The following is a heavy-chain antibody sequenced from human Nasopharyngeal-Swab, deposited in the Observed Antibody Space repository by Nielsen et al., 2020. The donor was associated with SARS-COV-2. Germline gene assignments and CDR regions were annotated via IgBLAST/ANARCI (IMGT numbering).Heavy chain of an antibody. J-gene: IGHJ6*02. Sequence: SVKVSCKASGGTSSSYAISWVRQAPGQGLEWMGGIIPILGIANYAQKFQGRVTITADKSTSTAYMELSSLRSEDTAVYYCARGLGDDILTGYSMDVWGQGTTVTVSS. CDR3: ARGLGDDILTGYSMDV. CDR2: IIPILGIA. V-gene: IGHV1-69*10. D-gene: IGHD3-9*01. CDR1: GGTSSSYA.